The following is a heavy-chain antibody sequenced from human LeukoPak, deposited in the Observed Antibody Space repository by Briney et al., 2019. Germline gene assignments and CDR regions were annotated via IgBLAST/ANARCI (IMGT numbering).Heavy chain of an antibody. CDR3: ARDLSSGWGGDWFDP. Sequence: PSETLSLTCTVSGGSISSYYWSWIRQPAGKGLEWIGRIYTSGSTNYNPSLKSRVTISVDTSKNQFSLKLSSVTAADTAVYYCARDLSSGWGGDWFDPWGQGTLVTVSS. D-gene: IGHD3-16*01. V-gene: IGHV4-4*07. CDR1: GGSISSYY. CDR2: IYTSGST. J-gene: IGHJ5*02.